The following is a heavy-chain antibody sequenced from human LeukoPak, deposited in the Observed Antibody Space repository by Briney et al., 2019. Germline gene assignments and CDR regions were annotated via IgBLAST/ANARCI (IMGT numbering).Heavy chain of an antibody. J-gene: IGHJ5*02. Sequence: PSETLSLTCTVSGGSIRSYWGWIRQPAGKGLEQNGRIYGSGSTDYNPSLKSRVTMSIDTSKNQFSLNLISVTAADTAVYYCARDSGTTGEVKFDPWGQGTLVTVSS. CDR2: IYGSGST. CDR1: GGSIRSY. CDR3: ARDSGTTGEVKFDP. V-gene: IGHV4-4*07. D-gene: IGHD3-10*01.